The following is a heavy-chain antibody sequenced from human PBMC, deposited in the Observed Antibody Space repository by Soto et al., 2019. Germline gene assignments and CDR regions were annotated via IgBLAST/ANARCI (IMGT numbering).Heavy chain of an antibody. J-gene: IGHJ6*03. Sequence: EVQLVESGGGLVQPGGSLRLSCAASGFTFSSYAMHWVRQAPGKGLEYVSAISSNGGSTYYANSVKGRFTISRDNSKNTLYLQMGSLRAEDMAVYHCARSGCTNGVCYREDFYYYYYMDVWGKGTTVTVSS. CDR3: ARSGCTNGVCYREDFYYYYYMDV. CDR1: GFTFSSYA. D-gene: IGHD2-8*01. V-gene: IGHV3-64*01. CDR2: ISSNGGST.